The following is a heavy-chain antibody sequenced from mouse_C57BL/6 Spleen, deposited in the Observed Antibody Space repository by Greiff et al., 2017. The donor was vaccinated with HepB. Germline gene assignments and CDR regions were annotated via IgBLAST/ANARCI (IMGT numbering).Heavy chain of an antibody. V-gene: IGHV10-3*01. Sequence: EVQGVESGGGLVQPKGSLKLSCAASGFTFNTYAMHWVRQAPGKGLEWVARIRSKSSNYATYYADSVKDRFTISRDDSQSMLYLQMNNLKTEDTAMYYCVRDSYSNDDWYFDVWGTGTTVTVSS. D-gene: IGHD2-12*01. J-gene: IGHJ1*03. CDR1: GFTFNTYA. CDR3: VRDSYSNDDWYFDV. CDR2: IRSKSSNYAT.